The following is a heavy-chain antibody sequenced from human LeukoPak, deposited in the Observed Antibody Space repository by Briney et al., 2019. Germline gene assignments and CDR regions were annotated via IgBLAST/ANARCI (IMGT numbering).Heavy chain of an antibody. CDR3: AKGGLGAYDY. CDR2: ISSSGGNT. V-gene: IGHV3-23*01. D-gene: IGHD1-26*01. J-gene: IGHJ4*02. Sequence: GGSLRLSCAASGFTFSSYSMSWVRQAPGKGLEWVSSISSSGGNTYYPDSVKGRFTISRDNSKNTLYLQMNSLTAEDTAVYYCAKGGLGAYDYWGQGTLVTVSS. CDR1: GFTFSSYS.